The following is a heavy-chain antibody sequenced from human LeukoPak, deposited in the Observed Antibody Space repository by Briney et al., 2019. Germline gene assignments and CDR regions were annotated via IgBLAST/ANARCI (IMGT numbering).Heavy chain of an antibody. CDR3: ARDQVVAASFDY. D-gene: IGHD2-15*01. CDR1: GFTFSSYG. V-gene: IGHV3-33*01. Sequence: GGSLRLSCAASGFTFSSYGMHWVRQAPGKGLEWVAVIWYDGSNKYYADSVKGRFTISRDNSKNTLYLQMNSLRAEDTAVYYCARDQVVAASFDYWGQGTLVTVSS. J-gene: IGHJ4*02. CDR2: IWYDGSNK.